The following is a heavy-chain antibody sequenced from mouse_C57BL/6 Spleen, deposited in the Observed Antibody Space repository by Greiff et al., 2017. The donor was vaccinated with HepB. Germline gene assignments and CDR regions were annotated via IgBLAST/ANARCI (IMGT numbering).Heavy chain of an antibody. J-gene: IGHJ3*01. CDR2: ISYDGSN. CDR1: GYSITSGYY. Sequence: EVKLQESGPGLVKPSQSLSLTCSVTGYSITSGYYWNWIRQFPGNKLEWMGYISYDGSNNYNPSLKNRISITRDTSKNQFFLKLNSVTTEDTATYYCARDGSSYPMFAYWGQGTLVTVSA. D-gene: IGHD1-1*01. V-gene: IGHV3-6*01. CDR3: ARDGSSYPMFAY.